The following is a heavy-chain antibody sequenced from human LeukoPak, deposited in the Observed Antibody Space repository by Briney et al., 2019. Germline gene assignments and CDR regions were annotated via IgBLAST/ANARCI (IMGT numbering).Heavy chain of an antibody. Sequence: SETLSLTCAVSGGSISSSNWWSWVRQPPGKGLEWIGEVDHSGSTKYNPALKSRVTISVDKSKNQFSLKLSSVTAADTAVYYCARGLERDAFDIWGQGTMVTVSS. V-gene: IGHV4-4*02. D-gene: IGHD1-1*01. CDR1: GGSISSSNW. CDR3: ARGLERDAFDI. J-gene: IGHJ3*02. CDR2: VDHSGST.